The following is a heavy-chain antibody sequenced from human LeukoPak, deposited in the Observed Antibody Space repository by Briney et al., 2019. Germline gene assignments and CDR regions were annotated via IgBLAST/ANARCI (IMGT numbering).Heavy chain of an antibody. CDR3: ATDREGDPSAYYLV. V-gene: IGHV3-30*03. D-gene: IGHD3-22*01. Sequence: PGRSLRLSCAASGFTFSSYGMHWVRQAPGKGLEWVAVISYDGSNKYYADSVKGRFTISRDNSKNTLFLQMNSLRAEDSAVYYCATDREGDPSAYYLVGGQGTLITVSS. J-gene: IGHJ4*02. CDR2: ISYDGSNK. CDR1: GFTFSSYG.